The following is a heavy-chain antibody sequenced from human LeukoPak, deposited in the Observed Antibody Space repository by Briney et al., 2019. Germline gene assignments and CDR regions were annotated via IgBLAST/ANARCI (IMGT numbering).Heavy chain of an antibody. V-gene: IGHV3-43*02. D-gene: IGHD2-15*01. CDR3: AKDILNCSGGSCYPYYFDY. CDR1: GFTFDDYA. J-gene: IGHJ4*02. CDR2: ISGDGGST. Sequence: GGSLRLSCAASGFTFDDYAMHWVRQAPGNGLEWVSLISGDGGSTYYADSVKGRFTISRDNSKNSLYLQMNSLRTEDTALYYCAKDILNCSGGSCYPYYFDYWGQGTLVTVSS.